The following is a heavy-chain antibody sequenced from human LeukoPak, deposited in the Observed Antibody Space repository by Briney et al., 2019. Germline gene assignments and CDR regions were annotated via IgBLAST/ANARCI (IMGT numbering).Heavy chain of an antibody. D-gene: IGHD1-7*01. CDR3: ARSYSSLTGTTGY. V-gene: IGHV4-38-2*02. CDR1: GYSISSGYN. CDR2: IYHSGST. J-gene: IGHJ4*02. Sequence: PSETLSLTCTVSGYSISSGYNWGWIRQPPGKGLEWIGSIYHSGSTYYSPSLKSRVTISVDTSKNQFSLKLSSVTAADTAVYYCARSYSSLTGTTGYWGQGTLVTVSS.